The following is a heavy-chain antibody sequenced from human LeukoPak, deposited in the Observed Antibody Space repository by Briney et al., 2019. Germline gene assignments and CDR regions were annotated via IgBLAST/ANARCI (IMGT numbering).Heavy chain of an antibody. CDR2: IYYSGST. CDR3: ASGGHDAFDI. CDR1: GGSISSGGYY. V-gene: IGHV4-31*03. D-gene: IGHD3-16*01. Sequence: SETLSLTCTVSGGSISSGGYYWSWIRQHPGKGLEWIGYIYYSGSTYYNPSLKSRVTISVDTSKNQFSLKLSSVTAADTAVYYCASGGHDAFDIWGQGTMVTASS. J-gene: IGHJ3*02.